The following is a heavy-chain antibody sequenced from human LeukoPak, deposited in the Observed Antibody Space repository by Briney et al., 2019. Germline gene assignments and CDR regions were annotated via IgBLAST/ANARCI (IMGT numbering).Heavy chain of an antibody. D-gene: IGHD3-16*01. CDR2: IYYSGST. J-gene: IGHJ5*02. V-gene: IGHV4-59*01. Sequence: PSETLSLTCTVSGGSISSYYWSWIRQPPGKGLEWIGDIYYSGSTNYNPSLNSRVTISVDTSKDQFSLMLSSETAADTAVYYCARHYGPWGQGTLVTVSS. CDR1: GGSISSYY. CDR3: ARHYGP.